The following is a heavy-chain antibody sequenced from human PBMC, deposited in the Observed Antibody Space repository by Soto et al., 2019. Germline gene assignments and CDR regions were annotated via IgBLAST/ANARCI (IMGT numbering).Heavy chain of an antibody. V-gene: IGHV3-23*01. J-gene: IGHJ6*02. D-gene: IGHD2-2*01. Sequence: LGGSLRLSCAASGFTFSSYAMSWVRQAPGKGLEWVSAISGSGGSTYYADSVKGRFTISRDNSKNTLYLQMNSLRAEDTAVYYCAKDRRDIVVVPAGMDVWGQGTTVTVSS. CDR3: AKDRRDIVVVPAGMDV. CDR2: ISGSGGST. CDR1: GFTFSSYA.